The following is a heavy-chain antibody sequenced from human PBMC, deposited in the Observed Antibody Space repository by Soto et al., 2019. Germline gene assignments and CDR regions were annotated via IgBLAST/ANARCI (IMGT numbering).Heavy chain of an antibody. CDR2: INPNSGGT. CDR1: GYTFTGYY. D-gene: IGHD4-4*01. V-gene: IGHV1-2*04. CDR3: ARGTMTTVTYAVLDY. Sequence: ASVKVSCKASGYTFTGYYMHWVRQAPGQGLEWMGWINPNSGGTNYAQKFQGWVTMTRDTSISTAYMELSRLRSDDTAVYYCARGTMTTVTYAVLDYWGQGTLVPVSS. J-gene: IGHJ4*02.